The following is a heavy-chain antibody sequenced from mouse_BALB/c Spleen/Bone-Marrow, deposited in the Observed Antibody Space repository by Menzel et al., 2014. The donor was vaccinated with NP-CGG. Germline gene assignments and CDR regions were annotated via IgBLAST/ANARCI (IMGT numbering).Heavy chain of an antibody. CDR3: AREKVYYGISWFAY. D-gene: IGHD2-1*01. CDR2: IHPSDSET. J-gene: IGHJ3*01. Sequence: VQLQESGTEVVRPGASVKLSCKASGYSFTTYWMNWVKQRPGQGLEWIGMIHPSDSETRLNQKFKDKATLTVDKSSSTAYMQLSSPTSEDSAVYYCAREKVYYGISWFAYWGQGTLVTVSA. V-gene: IGHV1-61*01. CDR1: GYSFTTYW.